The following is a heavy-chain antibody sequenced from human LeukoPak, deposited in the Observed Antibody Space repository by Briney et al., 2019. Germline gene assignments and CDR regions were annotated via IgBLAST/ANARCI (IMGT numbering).Heavy chain of an antibody. D-gene: IGHD6-19*01. CDR3: ARGRPTLPGGWYTKAFDY. V-gene: IGHV1-2*02. CDR1: GYTFTGYY. J-gene: IGHJ4*02. Sequence: ASVKVSCKASGYTFTGYYLHWVRQAPGQGLEWMGWINCNSGGTNYAQKLQGRVTLTRDTSISTAYMELSSLRSDDTAVYYCARGRPTLPGGWYTKAFDYWGQGTLVTVSS. CDR2: INCNSGGT.